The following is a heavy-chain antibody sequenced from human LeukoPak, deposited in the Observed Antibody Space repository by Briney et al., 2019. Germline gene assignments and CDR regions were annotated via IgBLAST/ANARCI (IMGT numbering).Heavy chain of an antibody. V-gene: IGHV3-53*01. D-gene: IGHD6-19*01. J-gene: IGHJ4*02. CDR3: ATGGIAVNFDY. CDR1: GFTVSSNY. Sequence: GGSLRLSCASSGFTVSSNYMSWVRQAPGKGLEWVSVIHSGGSTNYAGSVKGRFTISRDNSKNTLYLQMNSLRAEDAAVYYCATGGIAVNFDYWGQGTLVTVSS. CDR2: IHSGGST.